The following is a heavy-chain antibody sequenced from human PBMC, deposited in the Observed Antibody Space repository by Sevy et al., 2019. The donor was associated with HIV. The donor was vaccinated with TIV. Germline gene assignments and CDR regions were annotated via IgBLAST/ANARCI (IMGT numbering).Heavy chain of an antibody. V-gene: IGHV4-59*01. Sequence: SKTLSLTCTVSGGSLSRYYWSWIRQSPGKGLEWIGYVYYNGATNYNPSLKNRLSLALDTSKNQFSLSLGSVTAADTAVYYCARELGAVWTGRYHQYPYSMDVWGHGTTVTVSS. D-gene: IGHD3-16*01. CDR1: GGSLSRYY. CDR2: VYYNGAT. CDR3: ARELGAVWTGRYHQYPYSMDV. J-gene: IGHJ6*02.